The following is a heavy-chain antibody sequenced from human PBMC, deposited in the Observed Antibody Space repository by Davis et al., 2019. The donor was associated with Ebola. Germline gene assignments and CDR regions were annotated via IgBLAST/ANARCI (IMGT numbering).Heavy chain of an antibody. Sequence: AASVKVSCKASGYTFTGYYMRWVRQAPGQGLEWMGWINPNSGGTNYAQKLQGRVTMTTDTSTSTAYMELRSLRSDDTAVYYCARADYYDSMYYYYGMDVWGQGTKVTVSS. CDR3: ARADYYDSMYYYYGMDV. CDR2: INPNSGGT. V-gene: IGHV1-2*02. CDR1: GYTFTGYY. D-gene: IGHD3-22*01. J-gene: IGHJ6*02.